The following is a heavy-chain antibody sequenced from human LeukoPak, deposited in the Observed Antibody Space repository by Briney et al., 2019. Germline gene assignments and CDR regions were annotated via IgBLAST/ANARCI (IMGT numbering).Heavy chain of an antibody. Sequence: SETLSLTCTVSGGSISSSSYYWGWIRQPPGKGLEWIGSIYYSGSTYYNPSLKSRVTISVDTSKNQFSLKLSSVTAADTAVYYCASIRLYYDFWSGYHRKEAYYYYYMDVWGKGTTVTVSS. CDR2: IYYSGST. CDR1: GGSISSSSYY. J-gene: IGHJ6*03. V-gene: IGHV4-39*01. D-gene: IGHD3-3*01. CDR3: ASIRLYYDFWSGYHRKEAYYYYYMDV.